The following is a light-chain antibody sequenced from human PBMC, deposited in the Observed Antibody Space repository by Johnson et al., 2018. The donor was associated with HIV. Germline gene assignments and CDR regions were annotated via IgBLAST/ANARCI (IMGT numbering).Light chain of an antibody. CDR2: ETT. CDR1: SSNIGNNY. CDR3: ATCDNSLRV. J-gene: IGLJ1*01. V-gene: IGLV1-51*02. Sequence: VLTQSPSVSAAPGQNVTISCSGSSSNIGNNYISWYQQLPGTAPKLLIYETTKRPSGIPDRFSGSRSGTSATLGITGLQTGDEADYYCATCDNSLRVFGTGTKVTVL.